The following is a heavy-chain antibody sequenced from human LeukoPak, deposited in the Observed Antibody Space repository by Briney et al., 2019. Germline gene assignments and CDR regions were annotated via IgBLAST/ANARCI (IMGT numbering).Heavy chain of an antibody. D-gene: IGHD3-22*01. CDR2: INPHSGGT. V-gene: IGHV1-2*02. CDR1: GYTFTGYY. J-gene: IGHJ4*02. Sequence: GASVKVSCKASGYTFTGYYMHRVRQAPGQGLEWMGRINPHSGGTNYAQKFQGRVTMTRDTSISTAYMELSRLRSDDTAVYYCARVPNSMLVVDITGGPGGPFDYWGQGTLVTVSS. CDR3: ARVPNSMLVVDITGGPGGPFDY.